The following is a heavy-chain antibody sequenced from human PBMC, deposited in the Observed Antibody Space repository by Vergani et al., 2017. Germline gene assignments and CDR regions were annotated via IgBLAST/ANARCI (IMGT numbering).Heavy chain of an antibody. V-gene: IGHV3-15*01. CDR2: IKSKTDGGTT. Sequence: EVQLVESGGGLVQPGGSLRLSCAASGFTFSSYAMSWVRQAPGKGLEWVGRIKSKTDGGTTDYAAPVKGRFTISRDDSKNTLYLQMNSLKTEDTAVYYCTTREIYYDSSGYYFEGAFDIWGQGTMVTVSS. CDR3: TTREIYYDSSGYYFEGAFDI. J-gene: IGHJ3*02. CDR1: GFTFSSYA. D-gene: IGHD3-22*01.